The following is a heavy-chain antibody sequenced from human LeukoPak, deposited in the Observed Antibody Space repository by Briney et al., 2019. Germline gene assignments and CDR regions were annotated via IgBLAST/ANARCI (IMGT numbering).Heavy chain of an antibody. CDR1: GYSFTNYW. CDR3: ARNNRAGRWLPRWFDP. CDR2: IYPGDSDT. D-gene: IGHD5-24*01. Sequence: GESLKISCKGSGYSFTNYWIGWVRQMPGKGLEWMGIIYPGDSDTRYSPSFQGQVTISADKSISTAYLQWSSLKASDTAMYYCARNNRAGRWLPRWFDPWGQGTLVTVSS. J-gene: IGHJ5*02. V-gene: IGHV5-51*01.